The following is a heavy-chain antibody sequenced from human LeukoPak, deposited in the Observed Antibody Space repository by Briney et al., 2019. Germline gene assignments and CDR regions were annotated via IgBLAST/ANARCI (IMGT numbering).Heavy chain of an antibody. CDR3: AKDRSIGTYYTFDH. CDR1: GFTFSSYT. V-gene: IGHV3-23*01. Sequence: GGSLRLSCAASGFTFSSYTMNWVRQAPGKGLEWVSSISASGLMTYYADSVKGRFTVSRDNSKNSLYLQMSSLTAADTAVYYCAKDRSIGTYYTFDHWGQGTLVTISS. D-gene: IGHD1-26*01. CDR2: ISASGLMT. J-gene: IGHJ4*02.